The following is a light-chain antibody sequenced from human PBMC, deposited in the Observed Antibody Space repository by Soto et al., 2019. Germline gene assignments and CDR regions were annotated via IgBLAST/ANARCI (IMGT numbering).Light chain of an antibody. Sequence: QSVRNKRASVSPSPGQTITISRTRSSRDGVVFNYVSWYQQPPGKAPKLMMYEVDYRPSGASNRFSGSKSGNTASLTISGLQADDESDYYCSSYTTTSTPSVFGTGTEVT. V-gene: IGLV2-14*01. J-gene: IGLJ1*01. CDR3: SSYTTTSTPSV. CDR1: SRDGVVFNY. CDR2: EVD.